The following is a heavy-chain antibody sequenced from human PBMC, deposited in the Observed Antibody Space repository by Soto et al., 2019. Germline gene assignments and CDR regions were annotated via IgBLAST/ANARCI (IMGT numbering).Heavy chain of an antibody. J-gene: IGHJ2*01. Sequence: SETLSLTCAVYGGSFSSYYWSWIRQPPGKGLEWIGEINHSGSTNYNPSLKSRVTISVDTSRNQFSLKLSSVTAADTAVYYCAREGCSSTSCFDLWGRGTLVTVSS. D-gene: IGHD2-2*01. CDR3: AREGCSSTSCFDL. CDR2: INHSGST. V-gene: IGHV4-34*01. CDR1: GGSFSSYY.